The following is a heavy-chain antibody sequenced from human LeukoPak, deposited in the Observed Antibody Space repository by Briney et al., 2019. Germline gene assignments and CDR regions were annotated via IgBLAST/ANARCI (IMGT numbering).Heavy chain of an antibody. CDR3: ARESRSIVGATNPFDY. CDR1: GFTVSSNY. J-gene: IGHJ4*02. V-gene: IGHV3-53*01. CDR2: IYSGGST. Sequence: GGSLRLSCAASGFTVSSNYMSWVRQAPGKGLEWVSVIYSGGSTYYADSVKGRFTISRDNSKNTLYLQMNSLRAEDTAVYYCARESRSIVGATNPFDYWGQGTLVTVSS. D-gene: IGHD1-26*01.